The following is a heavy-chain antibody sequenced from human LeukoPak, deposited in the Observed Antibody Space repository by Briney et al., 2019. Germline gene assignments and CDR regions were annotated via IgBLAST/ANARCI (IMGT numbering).Heavy chain of an antibody. CDR1: GGSFSGY. Sequence: SETLSLTCGVYGGSFSGYWSWIRQPPGKGLEWIGEINHGGTTNYNPSLKSRVTISVDTSKNQFSLKLSSVTAADTAVYYCARGPAMSPYYYYYGMDVWGQGTTVTVSS. D-gene: IGHD2-2*01. V-gene: IGHV4-34*01. CDR3: ARGPAMSPYYYYYGMDV. CDR2: INHGGTT. J-gene: IGHJ6*02.